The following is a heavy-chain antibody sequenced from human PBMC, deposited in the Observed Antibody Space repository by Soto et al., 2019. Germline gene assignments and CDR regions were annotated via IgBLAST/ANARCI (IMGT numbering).Heavy chain of an antibody. Sequence: EVQLLESGGSLVQPGGSLRLSCAASGFTFSTFAMNWVRQAPGEGLEWVSSISGSGGNTQYAASVKGRVTISRDKSKNTLYLQMNPLRAEDRAVYYCAKCDVLMTTSGGWCNGFDPWGQGTVVIVSS. V-gene: IGHV3-23*01. CDR3: AKCDVLMTTSGGWCNGFDP. J-gene: IGHJ5*02. CDR2: ISGSGGNT. D-gene: IGHD2-21*01. CDR1: GFTFSTFA.